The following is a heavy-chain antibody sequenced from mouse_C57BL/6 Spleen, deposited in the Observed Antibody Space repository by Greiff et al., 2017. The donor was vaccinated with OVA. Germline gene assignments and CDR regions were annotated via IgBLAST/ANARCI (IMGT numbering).Heavy chain of an antibody. J-gene: IGHJ3*01. V-gene: IGHV5-17*01. CDR1: GFTFSDYG. CDR2: ISSGSSTI. D-gene: IGHD1-1*01. CDR3: ARGGYYYGSFAY. Sequence: EVKLVESGGGLVKPGGSLKLSCAASGFTFSDYGMHWVRQAPEKGLEWVAYISSGSSTIYYADTVKGRFTISRDNDKNTLFLQMTSLRSEDTAMYYCARGGYYYGSFAYWGQGTLVTVSA.